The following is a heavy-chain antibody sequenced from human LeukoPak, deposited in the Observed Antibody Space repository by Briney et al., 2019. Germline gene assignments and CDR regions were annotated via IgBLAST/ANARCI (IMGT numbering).Heavy chain of an antibody. V-gene: IGHV3-48*01. Sequence: GGSLRLSCAASGFTFSSYSMNWVRQAPGKGLEWVSYISSSSSTIYYADSVKGRFTISRDNAKNSLYLQMNSLRAEDTAVYYCARGKGLTYMDVWGKGTTVTVSS. CDR2: ISSSSSTI. J-gene: IGHJ6*03. CDR3: ARGKGLTYMDV. D-gene: IGHD2-21*02. CDR1: GFTFSSYS.